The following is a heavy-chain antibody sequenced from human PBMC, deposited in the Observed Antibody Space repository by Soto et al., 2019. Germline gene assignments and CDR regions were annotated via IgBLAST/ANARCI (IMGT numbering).Heavy chain of an antibody. D-gene: IGHD1-1*01. CDR1: GDSVSRNSAA. J-gene: IGHJ6*02. CDR2: TYYRSKWFN. CDR3: ARDTVERPYYYYYFAMDV. V-gene: IGHV6-1*01. Sequence: PSQTLSLTCAISGDSVSRNSAAWNWIRQSPSRGLEWLGRTYYRSKWFNDYAVSVKSRITINPDTSKNQFSLHLNSVTPEDTAVYYCARDTVERPYYYYYFAMDVWGQGTTVTVSS.